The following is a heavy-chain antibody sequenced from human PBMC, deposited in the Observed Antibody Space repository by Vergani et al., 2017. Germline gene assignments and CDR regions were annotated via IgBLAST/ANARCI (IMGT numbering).Heavy chain of an antibody. D-gene: IGHD3-22*01. J-gene: IGHJ1*01. Sequence: VQLQESGPGLVKPSQTLSLTCTVSGGSISSGSYYWSWIRQPAGKGLEWIGPIYTSGSTNYNPSLKSRVTISVDTSKNQFSLKLSSVTAADTAVYYCARDHIGYYDSSGYYTEYFQHWGQGTLVTVSS. CDR3: ARDHIGYYDSSGYYTEYFQH. CDR1: GGSISSGSYY. V-gene: IGHV4-61*02. CDR2: IYTSGST.